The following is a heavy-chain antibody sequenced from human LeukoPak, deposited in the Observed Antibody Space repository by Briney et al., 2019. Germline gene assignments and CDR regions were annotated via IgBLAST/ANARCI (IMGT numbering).Heavy chain of an antibody. D-gene: IGHD6-19*01. CDR2: IYHSGST. V-gene: IGHV4-59*01. CDR3: ARTDRYSSGWHFDY. J-gene: IGHJ4*02. Sequence: PSETLSLNCTVSGGFISSYYWSWIRQPPGKGLEWIGYIYHSGSTNYNPSLKSRVTISVDTSKNQFSLKLSSVTAADTAVYYCARTDRYSSGWHFDYWGQGTLVTVSS. CDR1: GGFISSYY.